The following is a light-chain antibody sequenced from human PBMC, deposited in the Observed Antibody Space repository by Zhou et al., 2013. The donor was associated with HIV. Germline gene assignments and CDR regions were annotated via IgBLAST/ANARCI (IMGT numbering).Light chain of an antibody. CDR2: GAS. CDR3: QQYGGSPAYT. V-gene: IGKV3-20*01. Sequence: EIVLTQSPGTLSLSPGERATLSCRASQSVSSRFLAWFQQKPGQAPRLLISGASSRATGIPDRFSGIGSGTDFTLTISRLEPEDFAVYYCQQYGGSPAYTFGQGTKVE. CDR1: QSVSSRF. J-gene: IGKJ2*01.